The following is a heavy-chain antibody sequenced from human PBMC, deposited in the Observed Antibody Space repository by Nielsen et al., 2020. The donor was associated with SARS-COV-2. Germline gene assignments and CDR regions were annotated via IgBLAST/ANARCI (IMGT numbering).Heavy chain of an antibody. CDR2: IYYSGST. D-gene: IGHD3-10*01. V-gene: IGHV4-59*01. CDR1: GGSISSYY. J-gene: IGHJ6*02. CDR3: ARGLHRSYYYGSGSYYYYGMDV. Sequence: SETLSLTCTVSGGSISSYYWSWIRQPPGKGLEWIGYIYYSGSTNYNPSLKSRVTISVDTSKNQFSLKLSSVTAADTAVYYCARGLHRSYYYGSGSYYYYGMDVWGQGTTVTVSS.